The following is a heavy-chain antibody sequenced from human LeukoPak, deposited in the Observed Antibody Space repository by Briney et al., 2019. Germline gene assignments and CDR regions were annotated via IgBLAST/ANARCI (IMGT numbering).Heavy chain of an antibody. J-gene: IGHJ5*02. Sequence: SETLSLTCAVSGYSISSGYYWGWIRQPPGKGLEWIGSIYHSGSTYYNPSLKSRVTISVDTSKNQFSLKLSSVTAADTAVYYCARPRSGGWNLNNWFDPWGQGTLVTVSS. CDR2: IYHSGST. CDR1: GYSISSGYY. D-gene: IGHD1-7*01. V-gene: IGHV4-38-2*01. CDR3: ARPRSGGWNLNNWFDP.